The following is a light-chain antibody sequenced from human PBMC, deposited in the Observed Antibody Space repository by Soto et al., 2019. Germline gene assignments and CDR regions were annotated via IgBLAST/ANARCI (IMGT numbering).Light chain of an antibody. CDR1: SSDVGGYNY. V-gene: IGLV2-14*01. J-gene: IGLJ2*01. Sequence: QSVLTQPASVSGSPGQSITISCTGTSSDVGGYNYVSWYQQHPGKAPKLMIYEVSNRPSGVSNRFSGSKSGNTASLTISGLQPEDEADYYCSSYTSSTTVLFGGGTKLTVL. CDR3: SSYTSSTTVL. CDR2: EVS.